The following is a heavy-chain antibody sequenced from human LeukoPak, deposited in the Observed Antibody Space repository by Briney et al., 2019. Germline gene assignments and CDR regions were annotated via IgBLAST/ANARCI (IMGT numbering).Heavy chain of an antibody. CDR3: AKAKRPYYYDSSGPPSP. CDR2: IWYDGSNK. D-gene: IGHD3-22*01. CDR1: GVTFSSYG. Sequence: GRSLRLSCAASGVTFSSYGMHWVRQAPGKGLEWVAVIWYDGSNKYYADSVKGRFTISRDNSKNTLYLQMNSLRAEDTAVYYCAKAKRPYYYDSSGPPSPWGQGTLVTVSS. J-gene: IGHJ5*02. V-gene: IGHV3-33*06.